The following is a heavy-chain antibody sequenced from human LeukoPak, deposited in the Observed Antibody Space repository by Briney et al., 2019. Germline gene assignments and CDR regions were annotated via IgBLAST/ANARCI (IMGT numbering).Heavy chain of an antibody. Sequence: SVKVSCKASGGTFSSYAISWVRQAPGQGLEWMGRIIPILGIANYAQKFQGRVTITADKSTSTAYMELSSLRSEDTAVYYCARERIVVVPAAKADYYGMDVWGQGTTVTVSS. CDR3: ARERIVVVPAAKADYYGMDV. CDR1: GGTFSSYA. CDR2: IIPILGIA. V-gene: IGHV1-69*04. D-gene: IGHD2-2*01. J-gene: IGHJ6*02.